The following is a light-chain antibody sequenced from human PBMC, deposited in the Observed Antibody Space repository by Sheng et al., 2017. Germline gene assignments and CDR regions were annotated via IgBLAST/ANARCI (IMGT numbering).Light chain of an antibody. CDR1: QSINSW. CDR3: QQYNTYPWT. J-gene: IGKJ1*01. V-gene: IGKV1-5*03. Sequence: DIQMTQSPSALSASVGDRVTITCRASQSINSWLAWYQQKPMKAPKLMIYKASSLQSGVPSRFSGSGSGTEFTLTISSLQPDDFATYYCQQYNTYPWTFGQGTKVEIK. CDR2: KAS.